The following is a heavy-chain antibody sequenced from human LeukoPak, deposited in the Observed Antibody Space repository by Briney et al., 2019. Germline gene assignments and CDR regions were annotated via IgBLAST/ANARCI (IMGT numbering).Heavy chain of an antibody. CDR1: GYTFTSYY. CDR2: INPSGGST. V-gene: IGHV1-46*01. CDR3: ATPRYYYDSSGLH. J-gene: IGHJ4*02. D-gene: IGHD3-22*01. Sequence: ASVKVSCKASGYTFTSYYMHWVRQAPGEGLEWMGIINPSGGSTSYAQKFQGRVTITADKSTSTAYMELSSLRSEDTAVYYCATPRYYYDSSGLHWGQGTLDTVSS.